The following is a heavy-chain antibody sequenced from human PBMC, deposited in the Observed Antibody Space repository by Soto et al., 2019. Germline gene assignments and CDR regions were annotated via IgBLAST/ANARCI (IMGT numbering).Heavy chain of an antibody. J-gene: IGHJ4*02. Sequence: ASVKVSCKASGYTFTSYDIKWVRQATGQGLEWMGWMNPNSGNTGYAQKFQGRVTMTRNTSITTAYMELSSLRSEDTAVYYCARAWVYGDLYYFDYWGQGTLVTVSS. D-gene: IGHD4-17*01. CDR3: ARAWVYGDLYYFDY. CDR2: MNPNSGNT. V-gene: IGHV1-8*01. CDR1: GYTFTSYD.